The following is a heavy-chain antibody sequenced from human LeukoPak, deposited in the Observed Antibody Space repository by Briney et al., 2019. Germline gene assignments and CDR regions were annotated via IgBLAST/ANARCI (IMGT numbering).Heavy chain of an antibody. CDR3: ASDSGSYYGTPYYYYYMDV. J-gene: IGHJ6*03. CDR2: IIPIFGTA. Sequence: SVKVSCKASGGTFSSYAISWVRQAPGQGLEWMGGIIPIFGTANYAQKFQGRVTITTDESTSTAYMVLSSLRSEDTAVYYCASDSGSYYGTPYYYYYMDVWGKGTTVTVSS. CDR1: GGTFSSYA. V-gene: IGHV1-69*05. D-gene: IGHD1-26*01.